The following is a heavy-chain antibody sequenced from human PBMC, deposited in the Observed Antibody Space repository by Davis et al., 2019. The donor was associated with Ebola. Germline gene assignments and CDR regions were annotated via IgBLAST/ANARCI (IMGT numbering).Heavy chain of an antibody. D-gene: IGHD5-12*01. CDR2: IIPILRIA. J-gene: IGHJ4*02. V-gene: IGHV1-69*02. CDR1: GGTFSSYT. CDR3: AVVDLDY. Sequence: SVKVSCKASGGTFSSYTISWVRQAPGQGLEWMGRIIPILRIANYVQKFQGRLTITADKSTSTAYMELNSLRSEDTAIYYCAVVDLDYWGQGTLVTVSS.